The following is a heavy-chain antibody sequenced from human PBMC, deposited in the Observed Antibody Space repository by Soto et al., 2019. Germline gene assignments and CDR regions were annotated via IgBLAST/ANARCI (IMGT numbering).Heavy chain of an antibody. Sequence: ASVKVSCKASGYTFTNYAMHWVRQAPGQRLEWMGWINAGNGNTKYSQQFQGRVTITRDTSASTAYMEPSSLRSEDTAVYYCAGGLFGYYDSSGPTNHNWFDPWGQGTLVTVSS. D-gene: IGHD3-22*01. CDR3: AGGLFGYYDSSGPTNHNWFDP. V-gene: IGHV1-3*01. CDR1: GYTFTNYA. J-gene: IGHJ5*02. CDR2: INAGNGNT.